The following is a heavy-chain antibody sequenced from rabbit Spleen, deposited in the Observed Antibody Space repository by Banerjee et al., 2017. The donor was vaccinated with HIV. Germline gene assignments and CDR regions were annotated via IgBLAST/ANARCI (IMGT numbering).Heavy chain of an antibody. V-gene: IGHV1S40*01. CDR3: ARDTGSSFSSYGMDL. CDR2: IYTGSSSST. D-gene: IGHD8-1*01. CDR1: GFSFSSNYY. J-gene: IGHJ3*01. Sequence: QSLEESGGDLVKPGASLTLTCTASGFSFSSNYYISWVRQAPGKGLEWIGTIYTGSSSSTYYASWAKGRFTISKTSSTTVTLQMTSLTAADAATYFCARDTGSSFSSYGMDLWGQGTLVTVS.